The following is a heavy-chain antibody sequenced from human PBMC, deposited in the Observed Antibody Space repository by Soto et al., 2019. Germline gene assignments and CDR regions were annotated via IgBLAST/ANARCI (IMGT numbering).Heavy chain of an antibody. CDR1: GFTFSSYG. CDR3: AKDPGAYGDFLWYFDL. V-gene: IGHV3-30*18. D-gene: IGHD4-17*01. J-gene: IGHJ2*01. CDR2: ISYDGSNK. Sequence: QVQLVESGGGVVQPGRSLRLSCAASGFTFSSYGMHWVRQAPGKGLEWVAVISYDGSNKYYADSVKGRFTISRDNSKNTLYLQMNSLRAEDTAVYYCAKDPGAYGDFLWYFDLWGRGTLVTVSS.